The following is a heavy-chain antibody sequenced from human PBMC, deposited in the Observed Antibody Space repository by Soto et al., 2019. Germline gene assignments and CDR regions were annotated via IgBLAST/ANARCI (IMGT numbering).Heavy chain of an antibody. J-gene: IGHJ6*02. D-gene: IGHD1-26*01. Sequence: GGSLRLSCAASGFTFSSYGMNWVRQAPGKGLEWVGRIKSKTDGGTTDYAAPVKGRFTISRDDSKNTLYLQMNSLKTEDTAVYYCTTGSGVGATLYYYYYGMDVWGQGTTVTVSS. CDR3: TTGSGVGATLYYYYYGMDV. CDR2: IKSKTDGGTT. V-gene: IGHV3-15*07. CDR1: GFTFSSYG.